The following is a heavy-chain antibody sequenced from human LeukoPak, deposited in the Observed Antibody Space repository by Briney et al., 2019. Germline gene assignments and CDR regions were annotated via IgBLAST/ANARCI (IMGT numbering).Heavy chain of an antibody. CDR1: GFTFSDHA. CDR2: VGIAADT. CDR3: VRQKKSHGNFDY. J-gene: IGHJ4*02. D-gene: IGHD1-26*01. V-gene: IGHV3-13*01. Sequence: GGSLRLSCAASGFTFSDHAMHWVRQATGKGLEWVSAVGIAADTFYPGSVKGRFTISRENAKNSLYLQMNNLRAEGTAVYYCVRQKKSHGNFDYWGQGTLVTVSS.